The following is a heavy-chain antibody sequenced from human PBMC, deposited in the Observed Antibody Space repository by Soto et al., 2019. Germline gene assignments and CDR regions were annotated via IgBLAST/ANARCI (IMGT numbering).Heavy chain of an antibody. CDR2: ISGSGGST. D-gene: IGHD3-16*01. V-gene: IGHV3-23*01. CDR3: AKLGGLSGLVIGRDAFDI. J-gene: IGHJ3*02. CDR1: GFTFSSYA. Sequence: GESLKISCAASGFTFSSYAMSWVRQAPGKGLEWVSAISGSGGSTYYADSVKGRFTISRDNSKNTLYLQMNSLRAEDTAVYYCAKLGGLSGLVIGRDAFDIWGQGTMVTVSS.